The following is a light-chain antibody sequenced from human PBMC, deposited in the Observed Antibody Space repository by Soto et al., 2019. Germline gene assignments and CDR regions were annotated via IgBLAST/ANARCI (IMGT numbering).Light chain of an antibody. CDR3: QQRSSWLWT. V-gene: IGKV3-11*01. CDR2: DAS. Sequence: EIVLTQSPATLSLSPGERATLSCRASQSVSNYLAWYQQKPGQAPRLLIYDASHRATGVPARFSGIGSGTDFTLIISSLEPEDFAVYHCQQRSSWLWTFGQGTKVEIK. CDR1: QSVSNY. J-gene: IGKJ1*01.